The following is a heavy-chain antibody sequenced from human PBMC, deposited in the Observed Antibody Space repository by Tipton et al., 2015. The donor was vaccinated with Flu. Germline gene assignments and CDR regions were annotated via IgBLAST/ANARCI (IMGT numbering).Heavy chain of an antibody. Sequence: TLSLTCTVSGGSISSYYWSWIRQPPGKGLEWIGYIYYSGSTNYNPSLKSRVTISVDTSKNQFSLKLSSVTAADTAVYYCARQEDSSSPYFDYWGQGTLVTVSS. CDR2: IYYSGST. V-gene: IGHV4-59*08. CDR3: ARQEDSSSPYFDY. CDR1: GGSISSYY. J-gene: IGHJ4*02. D-gene: IGHD6-13*01.